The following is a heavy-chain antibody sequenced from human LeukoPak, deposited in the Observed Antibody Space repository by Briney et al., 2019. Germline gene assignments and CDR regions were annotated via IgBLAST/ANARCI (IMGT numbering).Heavy chain of an antibody. CDR2: IYYSGST. D-gene: IGHD6-13*01. Sequence: PSETLSLTCTVSGGSIRSYYWSWIRQTPGKGLEWIGYIYYSGSTNYNPSLKSRLTISVDTSKNQFSLKLSSVTAADTAVYYCARDPSAYNSSPSVSRPIDYWGQGTLVTVSS. J-gene: IGHJ4*02. CDR3: ARDPSAYNSSPSVSRPIDY. V-gene: IGHV4-59*01. CDR1: GGSIRSYY.